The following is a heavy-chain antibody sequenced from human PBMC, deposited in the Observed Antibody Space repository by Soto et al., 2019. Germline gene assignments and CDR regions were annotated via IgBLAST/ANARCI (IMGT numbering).Heavy chain of an antibody. CDR1: GGSVTSYY. CDR2: IYYTGST. Sequence: QAQLQESGPGLVKPSETLSLTCTVSGGSVTSYYWSWMRQPPGKGLEWIGYIYYTGSTNYNPSLRSPVTISVDTSKNQFSLKLRSVTAADTAMYYCARSDPSYRGGWYSFDYWGQGTLVTVSS. D-gene: IGHD6-19*01. J-gene: IGHJ4*02. CDR3: ARSDPSYRGGWYSFDY. V-gene: IGHV4-59*08.